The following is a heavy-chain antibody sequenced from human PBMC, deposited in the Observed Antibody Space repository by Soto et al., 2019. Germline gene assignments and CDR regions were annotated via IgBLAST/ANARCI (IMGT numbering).Heavy chain of an antibody. CDR1: GYTLSELS. V-gene: IGHV1-3*01. D-gene: IGHD1-26*01. CDR3: ARGGSLYWYFDL. J-gene: IGHJ2*01. Sequence: GASVKVSCKVSGYTLSELSMHWVRQAPGKGLEWMGWINAGNGNTKYSQKFQGRVTITRDTSASTAYMELSSLRSEDTAVYYCARGGSLYWYFDLWGRGTLVTVSS. CDR2: INAGNGNT.